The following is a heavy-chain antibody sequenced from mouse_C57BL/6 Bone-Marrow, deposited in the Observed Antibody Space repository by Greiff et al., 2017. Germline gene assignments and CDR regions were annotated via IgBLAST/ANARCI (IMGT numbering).Heavy chain of an antibody. CDR1: GYTFTDYN. CDR2: INPNNGGT. V-gene: IGHV1-22*01. D-gene: IGHD2-4*01. Sequence: EVQLQQSGPELVKPGASVKMSYKASGYTFTDYNMHWVKQSHGKSLEWIGYINPNNGGTSYNQKFKGKATLTVNKSSSTAYMELRSLTSEDSAVYYCAYDYDSWFAYWGQGALVTVSA. J-gene: IGHJ3*01. CDR3: AYDYDSWFAY.